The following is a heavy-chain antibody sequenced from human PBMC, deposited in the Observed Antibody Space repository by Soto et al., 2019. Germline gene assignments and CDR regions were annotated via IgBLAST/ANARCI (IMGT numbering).Heavy chain of an antibody. V-gene: IGHV4-59*01. D-gene: IGHD2-15*01. CDR3: AREADPLFCSGGSGGSCYGGWLDP. J-gene: IGHJ5*02. CDR1: GGSITNYY. CDR2: IYDSGST. Sequence: SETLSLTCTVSGGSITNYYRSWIRQPPGKGLEWIGDIYDSGSTNYNPSLKSRVTISTDASKNQFSLRLTSVTAADTAVYYCAREADPLFCSGGSGGSCYGGWLDPWGQGALVTVSS.